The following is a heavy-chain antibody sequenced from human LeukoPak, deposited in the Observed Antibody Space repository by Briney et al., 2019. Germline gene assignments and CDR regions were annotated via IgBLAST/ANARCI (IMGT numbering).Heavy chain of an antibody. J-gene: IGHJ4*02. Sequence: GGSLRLSCAASGFTFSRNVMSWVRQAPGKGLEWISTMTGSGDNTYYVDSVKGRFTISRDNSKNTLYLQLNSLRAEDTATYYIARDKSDTLPAVMLAYGGQGALVSVS. CDR3: ARDKSDTLPAVMLAY. D-gene: IGHD2-2*01. CDR2: MTGSGDNT. V-gene: IGHV3-23*01. CDR1: GFTFSRNV.